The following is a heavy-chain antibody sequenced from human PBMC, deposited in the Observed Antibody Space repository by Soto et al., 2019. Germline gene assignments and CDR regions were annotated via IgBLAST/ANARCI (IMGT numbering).Heavy chain of an antibody. CDR1: GFTFSSYA. J-gene: IGHJ6*02. CDR2: ISGSGGST. Sequence: PGGSLRLSCAASGFTFSSYAMSWVRQAPGKGLEWVSAISGSGGSTYYADSVKGRFTISRDNSKNTLYLQMNSLRAEDTAVYYCAKEGGYYDYVWGGEDYYYYYGTDVWGQGTTVTVSS. CDR3: AKEGGYYDYVWGGEDYYYYYGTDV. V-gene: IGHV3-23*01. D-gene: IGHD3-16*01.